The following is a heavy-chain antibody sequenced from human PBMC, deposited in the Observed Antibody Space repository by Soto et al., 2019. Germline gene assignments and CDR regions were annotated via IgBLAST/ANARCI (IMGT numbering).Heavy chain of an antibody. Sequence: EVQLLESGGGLVQPGGSLRLPCATSGFSFINYGMNWVRQAPGKGLEWVSGITKTGRRPFIADSVRGRFTISRANLKNIMYLQMNSLRVDDRALYYCTKDGDAYDFAFDKWGQGTMVTVTS. CDR3: TKDGDAYDFAFDK. D-gene: IGHD3-3*01. J-gene: IGHJ3*02. V-gene: IGHV3-23*01. CDR2: ITKTGRRP. CDR1: GFSFINYG.